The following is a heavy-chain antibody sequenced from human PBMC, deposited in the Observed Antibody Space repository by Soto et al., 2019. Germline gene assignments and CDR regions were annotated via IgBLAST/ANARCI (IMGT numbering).Heavy chain of an antibody. D-gene: IGHD6-13*01. J-gene: IGHJ6*02. CDR2: ISGSGDNS. CDR1: GFTFSNFA. V-gene: IGHV3-23*01. Sequence: GASLRLSCAASGFTFSNFAMSWVRQAPGKGLEWVSSISGSGDNSNYAEFVTGRFTISRDNSKNTLFLQMNSLRAEDTAIHFCAKDLGSSRYYYAMDVWGQGTTVTVSS. CDR3: AKDLGSSRYYYAMDV.